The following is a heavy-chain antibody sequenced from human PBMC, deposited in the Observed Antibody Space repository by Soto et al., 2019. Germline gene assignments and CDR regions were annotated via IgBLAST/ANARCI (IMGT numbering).Heavy chain of an antibody. CDR1: GFDFTYYA. CDR3: AKEEGVGGPLGLFDY. CDR2: MASDGSKI. D-gene: IGHD1-26*01. V-gene: IGHV3-30*18. J-gene: IGHJ4*02. Sequence: QVQLVVSGGGAGQPGEYLRLSCVASGFDFTYYAMHWVRQAPGKGLESVAVMASDGSKIHHTDSVKGRFTISRNNSKNTLYLQMNSLRTEDTAVYFCAKEEGVGGPLGLFDYWGQGTLVSVSS.